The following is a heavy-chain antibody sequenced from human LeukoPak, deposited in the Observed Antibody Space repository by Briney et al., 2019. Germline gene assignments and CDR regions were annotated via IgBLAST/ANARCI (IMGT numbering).Heavy chain of an antibody. CDR3: ARFEEGDAFDI. V-gene: IGHV4-31*03. D-gene: IGHD3-9*01. CDR2: IYYSGST. CDR1: GGSISSGGYY. J-gene: IGHJ3*02. Sequence: SETLSLTCTVSGGSISSGGYYWSWIRQHPGKGLEWIGYIYYSGSTYYNPSLKSRVTISVDTSKNQFSLKLSSVTAADAAVYYCARFEEGDAFDIWGQGTMVTVSS.